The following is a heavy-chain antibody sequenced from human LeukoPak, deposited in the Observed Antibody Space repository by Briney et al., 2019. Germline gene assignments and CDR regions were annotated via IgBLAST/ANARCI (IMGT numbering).Heavy chain of an antibody. CDR2: IYYRLST. V-gene: IGHV4-59*13. Sequence: PSETLSLTCTVPGGSISSYYWSWIRPPPQKGLEWIGSIYYRLSTNYNPSLNSRLTISLDTSKNQLSLKLSSVTAADTAVYYCARGLNWLDPWGQGTLVTVSS. CDR1: GGSISSYY. J-gene: IGHJ5*02. CDR3: ARGLNWLDP.